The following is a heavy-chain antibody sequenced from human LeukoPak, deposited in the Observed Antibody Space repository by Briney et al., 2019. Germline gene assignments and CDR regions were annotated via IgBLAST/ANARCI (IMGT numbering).Heavy chain of an antibody. CDR2: INSDGSST. Sequence: GGSLRLSCAASGFTFSSYWMHWVRQAPGKGLVWVSRINSDGSSTSYADSVKGRFTISRDNAKNTLYLQMNSLRAEDTAMYYCARDRISVYGGNSYYYYYYMDVWGKGTTVTVSS. D-gene: IGHD4-23*01. CDR1: GFTFSSYW. J-gene: IGHJ6*03. V-gene: IGHV3-74*01. CDR3: ARDRISVYGGNSYYYYYYMDV.